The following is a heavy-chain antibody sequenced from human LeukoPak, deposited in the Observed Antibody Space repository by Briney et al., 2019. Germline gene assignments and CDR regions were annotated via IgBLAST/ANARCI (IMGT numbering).Heavy chain of an antibody. Sequence: GGSLRLSCAASGFTFNDHYMSWIRQAPGKGLECVSYISSGGSTTYYTDSVKGRFTISRDNGKNALYLQMNSLRAEDTAVYYCARGGEWELLSFDYWGQGTLVTVSS. D-gene: IGHD1-26*01. CDR3: ARGGEWELLSFDY. J-gene: IGHJ4*02. CDR2: ISSGGSTT. V-gene: IGHV3-11*01. CDR1: GFTFNDHY.